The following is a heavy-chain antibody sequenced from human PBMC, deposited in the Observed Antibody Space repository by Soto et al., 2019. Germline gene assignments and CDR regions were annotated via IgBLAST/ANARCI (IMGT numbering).Heavy chain of an antibody. D-gene: IGHD3-22*01. Sequence: GESLKISCKASGYSFNTYWIGWVRQLPGKGLEWMGIIYPDDSDTRYSPSFQGQVTISADKSFTTVYLQWNSLKASDTAIYYCARPGYYDSSGFFNFDHWGQGTLVTVS. CDR3: ARPGYYDSSGFFNFDH. J-gene: IGHJ4*02. V-gene: IGHV5-51*01. CDR2: IYPDDSDT. CDR1: GYSFNTYW.